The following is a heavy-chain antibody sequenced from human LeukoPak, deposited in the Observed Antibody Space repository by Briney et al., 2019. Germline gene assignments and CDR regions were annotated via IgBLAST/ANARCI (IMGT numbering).Heavy chain of an antibody. CDR1: GFTVSSKY. V-gene: IGHV3-66*01. J-gene: IGHJ3*02. Sequence: AGGSLRLSCAASGFTVSSKYMGWVRPAPGKGLEWVLVIYSGGSTYYADSVKGRFTISRDNSKNTLYLQMNSLRAEDTAVYYCARLNILTGSTEAFDIWGQGTMVTVSS. CDR3: ARLNILTGSTEAFDI. CDR2: IYSGGST. D-gene: IGHD3-9*01.